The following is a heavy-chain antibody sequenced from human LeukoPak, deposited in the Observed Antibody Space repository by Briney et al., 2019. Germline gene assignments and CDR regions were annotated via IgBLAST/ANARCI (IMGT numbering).Heavy chain of an antibody. D-gene: IGHD1-26*01. CDR3: ARDLAWELKNHFDY. CDR2: IYYSGST. Sequence: SETLSLTCTVSGGSISSYYWSWIRQPPGKGLEWIGYIYYSGSTNYNPSLKSRVTISVDTSKNQFSLKLSSVTAADTAVYYCARDLAWELKNHFDYWGQGTLVTVSS. J-gene: IGHJ4*02. CDR1: GGSISSYY. V-gene: IGHV4-59*12.